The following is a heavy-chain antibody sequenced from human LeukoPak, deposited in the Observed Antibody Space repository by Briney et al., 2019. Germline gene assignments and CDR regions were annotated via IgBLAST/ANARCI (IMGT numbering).Heavy chain of an antibody. J-gene: IGHJ3*02. V-gene: IGHV3-9*01. CDR1: GFTFDDYA. CDR2: ISWNSGSI. Sequence: GRSLRLSCAASGFTFDDYAMHWVRQAPGKGLEWVSGISWNSGSIGYADSVKGRFTISRDNAKNSLYLQMNSLRAEDTALYYCAKVTGATLYTGTDAFDIWGQGTMVTVSS. D-gene: IGHD3-9*01. CDR3: AKVTGATLYTGTDAFDI.